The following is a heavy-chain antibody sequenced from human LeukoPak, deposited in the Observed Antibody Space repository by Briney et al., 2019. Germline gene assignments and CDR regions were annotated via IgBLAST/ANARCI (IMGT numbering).Heavy chain of an antibody. CDR2: IYHRGST. V-gene: IGHV4-38-2*02. CDR3: ARGSSSGYFDY. D-gene: IGHD6-13*01. J-gene: IGHJ4*02. CDR1: GYSISSGYF. Sequence: SETLSLTRTVSGYSISSGYFWGWIRQPPGKGLEWIGTIYHRGSTYYNPSLKSRVTISVNTSKNQFSLKLSSVTAADTAVYYCARGSSSGYFDYWGQGTLVTVSS.